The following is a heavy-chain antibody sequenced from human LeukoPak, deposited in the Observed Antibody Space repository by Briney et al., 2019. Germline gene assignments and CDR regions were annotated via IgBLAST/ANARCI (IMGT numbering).Heavy chain of an antibody. CDR2: IKRNADGATT. CDR3: TMENYEVYY. J-gene: IGHJ4*02. D-gene: IGHD3-3*01. V-gene: IGHV3-15*01. CDR1: GFTFNNAW. Sequence: GGSLRLSCAASGFTFNNAWMSWVRQAPGKGLEWVGRIKRNADGATTDYAAPVKGRFIISRDDSKNTLYLQMNSLQTEDTAVYYCTMENYEVYYWGQGTLVTVSS.